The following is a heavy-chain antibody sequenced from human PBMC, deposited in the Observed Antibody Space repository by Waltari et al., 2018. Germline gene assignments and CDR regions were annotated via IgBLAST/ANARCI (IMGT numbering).Heavy chain of an antibody. CDR2: ITFDGTNK. J-gene: IGHJ3*02. CDR3: ASIFAGTAVTTIQPIDI. Sequence: QVQLVESGGGVVQPGGSLRLSCAASGFTFSGYGLHWVREAPGKGLWWVAFITFDGTNKYYADSVKGRFTISRDNPKNTMFLQMNSLRPDDTAIYYCASIFAGTAVTTIQPIDIWGQGTMVTVSS. CDR1: GFTFSGYG. V-gene: IGHV3-30*02. D-gene: IGHD4-17*01.